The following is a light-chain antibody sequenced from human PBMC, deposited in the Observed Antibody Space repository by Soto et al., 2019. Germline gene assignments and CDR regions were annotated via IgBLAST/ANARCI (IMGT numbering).Light chain of an antibody. J-gene: IGKJ4*01. CDR1: QSVSTSY. CDR3: QQYGSVPLT. V-gene: IGKV3-20*01. CDR2: GAS. Sequence: VLTQSPGTLSLSPGERATLSCRASQSVSTSYLAWYQQQPGQAPRLLIYGASSRATGIPDRFSGSGSGADFTLTISRLEPEDFAVYYCQQYGSVPLTFGGGTKVESK.